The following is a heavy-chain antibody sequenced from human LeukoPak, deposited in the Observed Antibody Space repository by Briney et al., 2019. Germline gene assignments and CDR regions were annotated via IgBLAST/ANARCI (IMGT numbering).Heavy chain of an antibody. V-gene: IGHV3-23*01. CDR1: GFTFSSYG. Sequence: GGSLRLSCAASGFTFSSYGMSWVRQAPGKGLEWVSAISGSGGSTYYADSVKGRFTISRDNSKNTLYLQMNSLRAEDTAVYYCAKYGDYAHSFDYWGQGTLVTVSS. CDR3: AKYGDYAHSFDY. J-gene: IGHJ4*02. D-gene: IGHD4-17*01. CDR2: ISGSGGST.